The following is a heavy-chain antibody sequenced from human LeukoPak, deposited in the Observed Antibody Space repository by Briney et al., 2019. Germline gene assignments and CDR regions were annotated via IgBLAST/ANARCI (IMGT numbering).Heavy chain of an antibody. CDR1: GFMFSNYA. CDR2: IGGSGDNT. V-gene: IGHV3-23*01. J-gene: IGHJ3*01. D-gene: IGHD4-17*01. CDR3: AKVLYGAHEAFDL. Sequence: GSLRLPCAASGFMFSNYAMSWVRQAQGRLECVTIIGGSGDNTFYADSVKGRFTISRDNSKNTLYLQMNNLEIEDTALYYCAKVLYGAHEAFDLWGQGTVVSVSS.